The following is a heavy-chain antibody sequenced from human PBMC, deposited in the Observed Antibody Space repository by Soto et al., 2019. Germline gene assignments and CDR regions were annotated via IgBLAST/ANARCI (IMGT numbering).Heavy chain of an antibody. CDR2: INPNSGDT. CDR1: GYTFSDYY. Sequence: QVQLVQSGAEVKKPGASVTVSCKASGYTFSDYYLHWVRQAPGQGREWMGWINPNSGDTKYAQKFQGRVTMTGDTPVRTAFKELNRLKSDDTAVYYCARESGGATATLDYYYFYMDVWGKGTTVTVSS. D-gene: IGHD5-12*01. J-gene: IGHJ6*03. V-gene: IGHV1-2*02. CDR3: ARESGGATATLDYYYFYMDV.